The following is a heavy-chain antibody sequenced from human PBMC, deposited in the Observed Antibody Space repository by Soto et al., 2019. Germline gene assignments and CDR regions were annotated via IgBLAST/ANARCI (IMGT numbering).Heavy chain of an antibody. CDR2: ISWNSGSI. J-gene: IGHJ4*02. Sequence: EVQLVESGGGLVQPGRSLRLSCAASGFTFDDYAMHWVRQAPGKGLEWVSGISWNSGSIGYADSVKGRFTISRDNAKNSLYLQMNSLRAEDTALYYCAKDGGPPTFGGVIVGGSFDYWGQGTLVTVSS. V-gene: IGHV3-9*01. CDR1: GFTFDDYA. CDR3: AKDGGPPTFGGVIVGGSFDY. D-gene: IGHD3-16*02.